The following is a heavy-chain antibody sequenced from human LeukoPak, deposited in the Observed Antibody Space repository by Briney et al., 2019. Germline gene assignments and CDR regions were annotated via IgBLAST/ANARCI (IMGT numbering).Heavy chain of an antibody. CDR1: GGSFSGYY. Sequence: SETLSLTCAVYGGSFSGYYWSWIRQPPGKGLEWIGEINHSGSTNYNPSLKSRVTISVDTSKNQFSLKLSSVTAADTAVYYCARSVERSGSYPYTFDYWGRGTLVTVSS. CDR2: INHSGST. V-gene: IGHV4-34*01. CDR3: ARSVERSGSYPYTFDY. D-gene: IGHD1-26*01. J-gene: IGHJ4*02.